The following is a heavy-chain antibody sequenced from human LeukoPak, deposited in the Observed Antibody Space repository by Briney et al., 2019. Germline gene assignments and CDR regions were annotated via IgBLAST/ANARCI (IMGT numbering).Heavy chain of an antibody. CDR2: IYSGSTI. CDR1: GFTVSSNF. Sequence: GGSLRLSCAASGFTVSSNFLSWVRQPPGKGLEWLSVIYSGSTIYYADSVKGRFTISRDNAKNSLYLQMNSLRAEDTAVYYCAELGITMIGGVWGKGTTVTISS. V-gene: IGHV3-53*03. J-gene: IGHJ6*04. CDR3: AELGITMIGGV. D-gene: IGHD3-10*02.